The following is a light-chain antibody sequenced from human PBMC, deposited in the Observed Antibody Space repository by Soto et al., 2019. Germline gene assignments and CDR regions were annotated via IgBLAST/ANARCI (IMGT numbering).Light chain of an antibody. CDR3: QQRSNWPPIT. CDR1: QSVSSNY. J-gene: IGKJ5*01. CDR2: GAS. V-gene: IGKV3D-20*02. Sequence: EIVLTHSPGTLSLSPWEIATLSCRASQSVSSNYLGWYQQKPGQAPRLLIYGASNRATDIPDRFSGRGSGTDFTLTISSLEPEDFAVYYCQQRSNWPPITFGQGTRLEIK.